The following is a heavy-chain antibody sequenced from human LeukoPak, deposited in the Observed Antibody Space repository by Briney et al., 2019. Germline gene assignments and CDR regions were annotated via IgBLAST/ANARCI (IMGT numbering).Heavy chain of an antibody. CDR1: RFSFSSYA. V-gene: IGHV3-23*01. CDR3: ASHPGIAAAGTGPRYNWFDP. CDR2: VSGSVYST. Sequence: GGSLRLSCAASRFSFSSYAMSWVRQAPGKGLEWVSAVSGSVYSTYYADSVKGRFTISRDNSKNTLYLQMKRLRAEDTAVYYCASHPGIAAAGTGPRYNWFDPWGQGTLVTVSS. J-gene: IGHJ5*02. D-gene: IGHD6-13*01.